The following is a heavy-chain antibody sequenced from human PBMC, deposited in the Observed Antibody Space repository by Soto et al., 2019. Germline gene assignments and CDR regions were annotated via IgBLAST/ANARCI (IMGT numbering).Heavy chain of an antibody. CDR3: ARTPRLLDS. V-gene: IGHV3-7*01. Sequence: LRLSCAASGFTFTEYWMNWVRRAPGKGLEWVAYINIDGSEKNYVDSVKGRFTISRDNAKNSLYLQMNSLRVEDTAVYYCARTPRLLDSWGQGTQVTVSS. CDR1: GFTFTEYW. D-gene: IGHD6-6*01. J-gene: IGHJ4*02. CDR2: INIDGSEK.